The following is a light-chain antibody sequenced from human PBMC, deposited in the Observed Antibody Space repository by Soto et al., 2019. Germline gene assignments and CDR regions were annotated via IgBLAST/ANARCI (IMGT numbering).Light chain of an antibody. J-gene: IGKJ5*01. CDR3: QQYGSTPIT. V-gene: IGKV3-20*01. Sequence: DIAMTQSPATPSVSPGERATLSCRASQRVSSSYLAWYQQKPGQAPRLLIYGXSSRATGIPDRFSGSGSGTDFTLTISRLEPDDFAVYYFQQYGSTPITFGQGTRLEIK. CDR2: GXS. CDR1: QRVSSSY.